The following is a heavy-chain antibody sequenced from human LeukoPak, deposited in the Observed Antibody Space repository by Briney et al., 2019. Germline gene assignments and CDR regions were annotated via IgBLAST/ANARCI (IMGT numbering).Heavy chain of an antibody. CDR3: AKDGLPMATITHFDY. CDR1: GFTFSSYA. J-gene: IGHJ4*02. Sequence: GGSLRLSCAASGFTFSSYAMSWVRQAPGKGLEWVSAISGSCGSTYYAGSVKGRFTISRDNSKNTLYLQMNSLRAEDTAVYYCAKDGLPMATITHFDYWGQGTLVTVSS. CDR2: ISGSCGST. D-gene: IGHD5-24*01. V-gene: IGHV3-23*01.